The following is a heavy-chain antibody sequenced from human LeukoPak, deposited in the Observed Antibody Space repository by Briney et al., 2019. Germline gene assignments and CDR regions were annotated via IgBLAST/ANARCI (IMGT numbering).Heavy chain of an antibody. J-gene: IGHJ4*02. CDR3: ASWAGW. CDR2: ISSSSSYI. D-gene: IGHD6-19*01. V-gene: IGHV3-21*01. CDR1: GFTFSSYS. Sequence: GGSLRLSCAASGFTFSSYSMNWVRQAPGKGLEWVSSISSSSSYIYYADSVKGRFTISRDNATNSLYLQMTRLRAEHTSVYYCASWAGWGGQGPLATVPP.